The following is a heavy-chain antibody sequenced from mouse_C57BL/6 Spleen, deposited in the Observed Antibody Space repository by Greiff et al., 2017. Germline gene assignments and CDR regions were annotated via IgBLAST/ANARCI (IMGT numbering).Heavy chain of an antibody. CDR1: GYTFTSYT. V-gene: IGHV1-4*01. CDR3: ARENYGGDFDY. Sequence: VQLQQSGAELARPGASVKMSCKASGYTFTSYTMHWVKQRPGQGLEWIGYINPSSGYTKYNQKFKDKATLTADKSSSTAYMQLSSLTSEDSAVYYCARENYGGDFDYWGQGTTLTVSS. CDR2: INPSSGYT. D-gene: IGHD2-4*01. J-gene: IGHJ2*01.